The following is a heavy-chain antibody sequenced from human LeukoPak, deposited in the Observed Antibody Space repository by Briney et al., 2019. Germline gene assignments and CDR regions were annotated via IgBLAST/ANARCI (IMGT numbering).Heavy chain of an antibody. CDR1: GLTFSSYW. J-gene: IGHJ5*02. CDR3: ARDREFDP. CDR2: IKQDGSEK. V-gene: IGHV3-7*01. Sequence: GGALRLSCAASGLTFSSYWMSWVRQAPGKGLEWVANIKQDGSEKYYVDSVKGRFTISRDNAKNSLYLQMNSLRAEDTAVYYCARDREFDPWGQGTLVTVSS. D-gene: IGHD5-24*01.